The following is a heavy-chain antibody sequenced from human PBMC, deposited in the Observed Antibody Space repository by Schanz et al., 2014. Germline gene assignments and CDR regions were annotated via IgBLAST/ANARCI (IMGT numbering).Heavy chain of an antibody. Sequence: EVPLVESGGGMIQPGGSLRLSCAASGFTFTTHAMSWVRQPPGKGLEWVSAISGNGGSTYFADSVKGRFTISRDNSDNTLFLQMNSLRAEDTAVYYCAKVREWWPYYFDYWGQGTLVTVSS. J-gene: IGHJ4*02. CDR2: ISGNGGST. V-gene: IGHV3-23*04. CDR1: GFTFTTHA. CDR3: AKVREWWPYYFDY. D-gene: IGHD2-15*01.